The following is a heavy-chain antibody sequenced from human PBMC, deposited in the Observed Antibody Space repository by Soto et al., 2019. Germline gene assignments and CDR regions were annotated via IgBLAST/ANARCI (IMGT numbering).Heavy chain of an antibody. J-gene: IGHJ4*02. CDR3: AMEGVTARFDY. CDR1: GFTFMNYA. D-gene: IGHD6-6*01. Sequence: EVHLLESGGGLVQPGGSLRLSCAASGFTFMNYAMAWVRQAPGKGLEYVSAIGAGGDTVYADSVRGRFTISRDNSKRTLYLQMDSLRADDTAVYSFAMEGVTARFDYWGQGTLVTVSS. CDR2: IGAGGDT. V-gene: IGHV3-23*01.